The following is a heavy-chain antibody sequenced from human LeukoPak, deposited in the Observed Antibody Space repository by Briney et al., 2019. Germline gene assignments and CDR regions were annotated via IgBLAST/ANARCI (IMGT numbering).Heavy chain of an antibody. D-gene: IGHD6-19*01. V-gene: IGHV3-23*01. CDR3: AKDLRGWYYFDS. Sequence: PGGSLRLSCAASGFTFSSYAMSWVRQAPGKGLEWVLAISGSGGSTYYADSVEGRFTISRDNSKNTLYLQMNSLRAEDTAVYYCAKDLRGWYYFDSWGQGTLLTVSS. CDR2: ISGSGGST. J-gene: IGHJ4*02. CDR1: GFTFSSYA.